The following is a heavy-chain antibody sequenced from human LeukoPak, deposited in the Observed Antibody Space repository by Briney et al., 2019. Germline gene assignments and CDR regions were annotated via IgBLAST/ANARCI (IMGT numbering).Heavy chain of an antibody. V-gene: IGHV4-59*01. D-gene: IGHD3-22*01. Sequence: SETLSLTCTVSGGSISSYYWSWIRQPPRKGLEWIGFIYYSGSTNYNPSLKSRVTISVNTSKNQFSLKLSSVSAADTAVYYCARIGGDSGYYYYFDYWGQGTLVTVSS. CDR3: ARIGGDSGYYYYFDY. CDR2: IYYSGST. J-gene: IGHJ4*02. CDR1: GGSISSYY.